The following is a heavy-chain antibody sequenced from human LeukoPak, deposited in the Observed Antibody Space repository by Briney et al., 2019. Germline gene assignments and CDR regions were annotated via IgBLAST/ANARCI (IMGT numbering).Heavy chain of an antibody. Sequence: VSXXXXGYXXXXXXMHWVRQAPGXGLEWMGIINPSGGSTSYAQKFQGRVTMTRDTSTSTVYMELSSLRSEDTAVYYCARDGPEGGDYWGQGTLVTVSS. J-gene: IGHJ4*02. V-gene: IGHV1-46*01. CDR2: INPSGGST. CDR3: ARDGPEGGDY. CDR1: GYXXXXXX. D-gene: IGHD1-14*01.